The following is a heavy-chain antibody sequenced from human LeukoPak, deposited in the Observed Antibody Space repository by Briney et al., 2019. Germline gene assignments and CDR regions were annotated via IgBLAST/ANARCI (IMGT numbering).Heavy chain of an antibody. D-gene: IGHD6-19*01. CDR3: AKDWLVVAVAGYDY. CDR2: ISGSGGST. J-gene: IGHJ4*02. CDR1: GFTFSSYA. V-gene: IGHV3-23*01. Sequence: TGGSLRLSCAASGFTFSSYAMSWVRQAPGKGLEWVSAISGSGGSTYYADSVKGRFTISRDNSKNTLYLQMNSLRADDMAVYYCAKDWLVVAVAGYDYWGQGTLVTVSS.